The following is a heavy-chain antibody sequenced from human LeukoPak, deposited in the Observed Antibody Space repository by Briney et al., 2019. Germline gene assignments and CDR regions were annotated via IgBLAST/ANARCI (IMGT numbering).Heavy chain of an antibody. CDR3: ARDRGGTVMVYTRGKDYYYMDV. D-gene: IGHD2-8*01. V-gene: IGHV3-21*01. CDR1: GGSISSNI. J-gene: IGHJ6*03. Sequence: ETLSLTCTVSGGSISSNIYYWGWIRQAPGKGLEWVSSISSTSSYIYYADSVKGRFTISRDNAKNSLYLQMNSLRAEDTAVYYCARDRGGTVMVYTRGKDYYYMDVWGKGTTVTVSS. CDR2: ISSTSSYI.